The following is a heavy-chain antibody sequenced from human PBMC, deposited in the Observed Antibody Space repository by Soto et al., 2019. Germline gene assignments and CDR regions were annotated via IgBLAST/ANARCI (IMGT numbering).Heavy chain of an antibody. J-gene: IGHJ4*01. D-gene: IGHD3-10*01. V-gene: IGHV3-23*01. CDR2: ISGSGGST. CDR3: AKGLGSGYYGSGISH. Sequence: GSLRLSCAASGFSFTSYALIWVRQAPGKGLEWVSSISGSGGSTYYADSVKGRFTISRDNSKNTLNLQMNSLRAEDTAVYYCAKGLGSGYYGSGISHWGDGTPVTVPS. CDR1: GFSFTSYA.